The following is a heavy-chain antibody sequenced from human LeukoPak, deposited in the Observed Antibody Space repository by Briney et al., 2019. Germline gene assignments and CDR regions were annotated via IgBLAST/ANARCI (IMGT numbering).Heavy chain of an antibody. CDR1: GYTFTSYG. J-gene: IGHJ4*02. CDR2: ISAYNGNT. CDR3: ARHFYGSGTYYHFDY. V-gene: IGHV1-18*01. Sequence: EASVKVSCKASGYTFTSYGISWVRQAPGQGLEWMGWISAYNGNTNYAQKLQGRVTKTTDTSTSTAYTELRSLRSDDTAVYYCARHFYGSGTYYHFDYWGQGTLVTVSS. D-gene: IGHD3-10*01.